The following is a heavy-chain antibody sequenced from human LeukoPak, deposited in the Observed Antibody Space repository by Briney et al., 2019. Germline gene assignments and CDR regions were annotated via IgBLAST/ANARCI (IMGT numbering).Heavy chain of an antibody. CDR2: MYYSGTT. J-gene: IGHJ5*02. V-gene: IGHV4-59*08. CDR3: ARHDNYPGFGRGFDP. D-gene: IGHD3-10*01. CDR1: GDSMSGYY. Sequence: ASETLSLTCSVSGDSMSGYYWSWIRQPPGKGLEWIGYMYYSGTTNYNPSLKSRVTISADTSKNHFSLKLYSVTAADTAAYYCARHDNYPGFGRGFDPWGQGFLVTVTS.